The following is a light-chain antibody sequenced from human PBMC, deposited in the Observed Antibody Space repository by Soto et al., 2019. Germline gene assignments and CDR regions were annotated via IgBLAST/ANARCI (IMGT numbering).Light chain of an antibody. CDR3: QTWGTGILV. V-gene: IGLV4-69*01. CDR1: TGQSSYA. J-gene: IGLJ2*01. Sequence: QLVLTQSPSASASLGASVKLTCTLSTGQSSYALAWHQQQPETGPRYLMKLNSDGSHSKGDGIPDRFSGSSSVAERYLTVSSLQSEDEADDYCQTWGTGILVFGGGTKLTVL. CDR2: LNSDGSH.